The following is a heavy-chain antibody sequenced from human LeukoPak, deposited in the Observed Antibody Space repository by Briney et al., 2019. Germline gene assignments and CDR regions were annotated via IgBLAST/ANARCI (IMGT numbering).Heavy chain of an antibody. CDR2: ISWNSGSI. D-gene: IGHD3-22*01. V-gene: IGHV3-9*01. Sequence: PGGSLRLSCAASGFTFDDYAMHWVRQAPGEGLEWVSGISWNSGSIGYADSVKGRFTISRDNAKNSLYLQMNSLRAADTALYYCAKDRVVVITTGAFDIWGQGTMVTVSS. CDR3: AKDRVVVITTGAFDI. J-gene: IGHJ3*02. CDR1: GFTFDDYA.